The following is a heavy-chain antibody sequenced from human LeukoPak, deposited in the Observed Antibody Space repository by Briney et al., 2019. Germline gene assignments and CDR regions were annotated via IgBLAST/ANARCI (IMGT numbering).Heavy chain of an antibody. Sequence: SETLSLTCAVYGGSFSGYYWSWIRQPPGKGLEGIGEINHSGSTNYNPSLKSGVTISVDTSKNQFSLKLSSVTAADTAVYYCARGSIAAHGSDYWGQGTLVTVSS. V-gene: IGHV4-34*01. CDR1: GGSFSGYY. D-gene: IGHD6-13*01. J-gene: IGHJ4*02. CDR2: INHSGST. CDR3: ARGSIAAHGSDY.